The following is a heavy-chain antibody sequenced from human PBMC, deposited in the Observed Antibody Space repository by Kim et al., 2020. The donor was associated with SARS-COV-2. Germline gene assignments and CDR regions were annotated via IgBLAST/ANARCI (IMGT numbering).Heavy chain of an antibody. D-gene: IGHD2-2*03. CDR2: IDGSDGTT. V-gene: IGHV3-23*01. Sequence: GGSLRLSCTTSGFTITGYAMSWVRQAPGKGLEWVSSIDGSDGTTYYVDSAKGRFTISRDNSKNTLYLQMNSLRADDTAVYYCMKGGWGWIWDHWGQGT. CDR1: GFTITGYA. CDR3: MKGGWGWIWDH. J-gene: IGHJ4*02.